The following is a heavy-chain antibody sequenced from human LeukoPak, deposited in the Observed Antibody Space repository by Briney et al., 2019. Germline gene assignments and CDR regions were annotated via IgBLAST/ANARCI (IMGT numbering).Heavy chain of an antibody. CDR1: GFTFSSYG. J-gene: IGHJ4*02. CDR3: AKGLVVPDY. D-gene: IGHD2-15*01. CDR2: ISYDGSNK. Sequence: GRSLRLSCAASGFTFSSYGMHWVRQAPGKGLEWVAVISYDGSNKYYADSVKGRFIISRDNSKNTLYLQMNSLRAEDTAVYYCAKGLVVPDYWGQGTLVTVSS. V-gene: IGHV3-30*18.